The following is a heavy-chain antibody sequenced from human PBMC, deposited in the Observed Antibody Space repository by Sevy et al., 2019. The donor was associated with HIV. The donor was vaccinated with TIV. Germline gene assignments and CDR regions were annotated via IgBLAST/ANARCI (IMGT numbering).Heavy chain of an antibody. V-gene: IGHV4-31*03. D-gene: IGHD3-10*01. J-gene: IGHJ6*02. CDR2: IYYSGST. Sequence: SETLSLTCTVSDGSISSGGYYWSWIRQHPGKGLEWIGYIYYSGSTYYNPSLKSRVTVSVDTSKNQFSLKLSSVTAADTAVYYCARVPGYYYGSGSYYYYYYGMDVWGQGTTVTVSS. CDR3: ARVPGYYYGSGSYYYYYYGMDV. CDR1: DGSISSGGYY.